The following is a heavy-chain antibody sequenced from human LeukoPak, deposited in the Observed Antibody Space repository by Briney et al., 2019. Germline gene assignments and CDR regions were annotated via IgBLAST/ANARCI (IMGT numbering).Heavy chain of an antibody. J-gene: IGHJ4*02. D-gene: IGHD3-10*01. CDR1: GGSFSGYY. CDR3: ARDRLGSGSPPFDY. V-gene: IGHV4-34*01. Sequence: PSETLSLTCAVYGGSFSGYYWSWIRQPPGKGLEWIGEINHSGSTNYNPSLKSRVTISVDTSKNQFSLKLSSVTAADTAVYYCARDRLGSGSPPFDYWGQGTLVTVSS. CDR2: INHSGST.